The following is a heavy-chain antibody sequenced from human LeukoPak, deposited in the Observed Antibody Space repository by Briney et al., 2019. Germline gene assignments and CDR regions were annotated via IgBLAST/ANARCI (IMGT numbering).Heavy chain of an antibody. CDR3: ARSYYDFWSGYYGDNWFDP. J-gene: IGHJ5*02. Sequence: PSETLSLTCAVSGYSISSGYYWGWIRQPPGKGLEWIGSIYHSGSTYYNPSLKSRVTISVDTSKNQFSLKLSSVTAADTAVYYCARSYYDFWSGYYGDNWFDPWGQGTLVTVSP. V-gene: IGHV4-38-2*01. CDR1: GYSISSGYY. CDR2: IYHSGST. D-gene: IGHD3-3*01.